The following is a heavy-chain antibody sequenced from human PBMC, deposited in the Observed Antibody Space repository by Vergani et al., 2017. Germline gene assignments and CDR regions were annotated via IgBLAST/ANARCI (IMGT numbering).Heavy chain of an antibody. CDR3: ARVGPQGSSSSSGGDY. Sequence: EVQLVESGGGLVKPGGSLRLSCAASGFTFSSYSMNWVRQAPGKGLEWVSSVSSSSSYIYYADSVKGRFTISRDNAKNSLYLQMNSLRAEDTAVYYCARVGPQGSSSSSGGDYWGQGTLVTVSS. V-gene: IGHV3-21*01. D-gene: IGHD6-6*01. J-gene: IGHJ4*02. CDR2: VSSSSSYI. CDR1: GFTFSSYS.